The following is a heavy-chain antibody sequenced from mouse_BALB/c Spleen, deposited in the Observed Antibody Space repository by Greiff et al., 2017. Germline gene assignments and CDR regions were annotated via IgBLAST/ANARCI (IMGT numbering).Heavy chain of an antibody. D-gene: IGHD1-1*01. CDR2: IWAGGST. CDR1: GFSLTSYG. V-gene: IGHV2-9*02. CDR3: ARTSYGSSWAMDY. J-gene: IGHJ4*01. Sequence: VQLVESGPGLVAPSQSLSITCTVSGFSLTSYGVHWVRQPPGKGLEWLGVIWAGGSTNYNSALMSRLSISKDNSKSQVFLKMNSLQTDDTAMYYCARTSYGSSWAMDYWGQGTSVTVSS.